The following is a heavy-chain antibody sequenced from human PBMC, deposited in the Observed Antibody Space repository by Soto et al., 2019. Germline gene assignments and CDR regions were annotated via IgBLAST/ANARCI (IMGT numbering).Heavy chain of an antibody. CDR2: IYHSGST. Sequence: QLQLQESGSGLVKPSQTLSLTCAVSGGSISSGGYSWSWIRQPPGKGLEWIGYIYHSGSTYYNPSLKSRVTISVDRSKNQFSLKLSSVTAADTAVYYCARVRGDSSGPPQVRDAWGQGTLVTVSS. J-gene: IGHJ5*02. CDR1: GGSISSGGYS. V-gene: IGHV4-30-2*01. D-gene: IGHD3-22*01. CDR3: ARVRGDSSGPPQVRDA.